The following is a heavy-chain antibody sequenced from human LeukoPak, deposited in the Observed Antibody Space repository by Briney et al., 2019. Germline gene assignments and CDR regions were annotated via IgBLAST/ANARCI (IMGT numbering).Heavy chain of an antibody. D-gene: IGHD3-10*01. CDR2: IYPGDSDI. CDR3: ARGPYYYGSGSYFDY. J-gene: IGHJ4*02. V-gene: IGHV5-51*01. Sequence: GESLKISCKSSGYNFVNYWIAWVRQMPGKGLEWMGIIYPGDSDIRYSPSFQGQVTISADKSISTAYLQWSSLKASDTAMYYCARGPYYYGSGSYFDYWGQGTLVTVSS. CDR1: GYNFVNYW.